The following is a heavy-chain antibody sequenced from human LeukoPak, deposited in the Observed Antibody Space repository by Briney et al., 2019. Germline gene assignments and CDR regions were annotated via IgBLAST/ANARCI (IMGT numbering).Heavy chain of an antibody. CDR1: GGSFSGYY. V-gene: IGHV4-34*01. CDR3: ARVALRRDGPPDY. Sequence: SETLSLTCAVYGGSFSGYYWSRVRQPPGKGLEWIGEINHSGSTNYNPALKSRGIISVDPSKNQFSLKLSSVTAGDKAVYYCARVALRRDGPPDYWGQGTLVTVSS. J-gene: IGHJ4*02. CDR2: INHSGST. D-gene: IGHD5-24*01.